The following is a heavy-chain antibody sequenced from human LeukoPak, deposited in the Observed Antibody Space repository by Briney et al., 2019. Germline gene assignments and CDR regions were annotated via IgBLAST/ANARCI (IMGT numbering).Heavy chain of an antibody. CDR1: GFTFSSYW. V-gene: IGHV3-74*01. J-gene: IGHJ4*02. D-gene: IGHD6-6*01. CDR2: INSDGSST. CDR3: ATSPSSNSI. Sequence: LSGGSLRLSCAASGFTFSSYWMHWVSQAPGKGLVWVSRINSDGSSTIYADSVKGRFTISRDNAKNTLYLQMSSLRGEDTAVYYCATSPSSNSIWGQGTQVTVSS.